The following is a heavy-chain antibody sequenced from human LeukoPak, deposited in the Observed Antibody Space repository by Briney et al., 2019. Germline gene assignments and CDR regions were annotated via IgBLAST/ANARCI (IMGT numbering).Heavy chain of an antibody. J-gene: IGHJ4*02. CDR3: AKDDRSSSGWDFDY. CDR1: GFTFSSYA. Sequence: GSLRLSCAASGFTFSSYAMRWVRQAPGKGLEAVSGISGSGGSTYYADSVRGRFTISRDNSKNTLYLQMNSLRAEDTAVYYCAKDDRSSSGWDFDYWGQGTLVTVSS. V-gene: IGHV3-23*01. D-gene: IGHD6-6*01. CDR2: ISGSGGST.